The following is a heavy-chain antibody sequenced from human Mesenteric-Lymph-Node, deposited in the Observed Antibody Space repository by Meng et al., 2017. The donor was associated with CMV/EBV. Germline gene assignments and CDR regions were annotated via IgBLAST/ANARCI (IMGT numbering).Heavy chain of an antibody. Sequence: SCAASGFTFSSYAMSWVRQAPGKGLEWVSSISGSGGSTYYADSVKGRFTISRDNSKDTLYIQMNTLRAEDTAVYYCAKQQPPGQDFDYWGQGTLVTVSS. CDR3: AKQQPPGQDFDY. J-gene: IGHJ4*02. CDR2: ISGSGGST. D-gene: IGHD5-18*01. V-gene: IGHV3-23*01. CDR1: GFTFSSYA.